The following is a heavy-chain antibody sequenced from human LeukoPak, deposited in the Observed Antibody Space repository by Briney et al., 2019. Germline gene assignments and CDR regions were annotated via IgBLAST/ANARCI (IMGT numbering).Heavy chain of an antibody. CDR3: AKDLAPNSGSYFDY. D-gene: IGHD1-26*01. V-gene: IGHV3-11*01. J-gene: IGHJ4*02. CDR1: GFTFSDYY. Sequence: GGSLRLSCAASGFTFSDYYMSWIRQAPGKGLEWVSYISSSGSTIYYADSVKGRFTISRDNAKNSLYLQMNSLRAEDTAVYYCAKDLAPNSGSYFDYWGQGTLVTVSS. CDR2: ISSSGSTI.